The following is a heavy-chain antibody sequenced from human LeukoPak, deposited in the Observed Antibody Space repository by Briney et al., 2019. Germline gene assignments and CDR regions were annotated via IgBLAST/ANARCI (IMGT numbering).Heavy chain of an antibody. CDR3: ARGEIAAAGLNAFDI. V-gene: IGHV4-61*02. CDR2: IYTSGST. CDR1: GVSISSGSYY. J-gene: IGHJ3*02. Sequence: SETLSLTCTVSGVSISSGSYYWSWIRQPAGKGLEWIGRIYTSGSTNYNPSLKSRVTISVDTSKNQFSLKLSSVTAADTAVYYCARGEIAAAGLNAFDIWGQGTMVTVSS. D-gene: IGHD6-13*01.